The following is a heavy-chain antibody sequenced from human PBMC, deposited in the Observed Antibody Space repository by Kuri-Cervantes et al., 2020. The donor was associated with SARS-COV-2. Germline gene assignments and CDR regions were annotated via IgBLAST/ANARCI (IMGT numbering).Heavy chain of an antibody. D-gene: IGHD3-9*01. Sequence: GESLKISCAASGFTFSSYGMHWVRQAPGKGLEWVAFIRYDGSNKYYADSVKGRFTIYRDNSKNTLYLQMNSLRAEGTAVYYCAKAGGTIPPTADYWGQGTLVTVSS. CDR3: AKAGGTIPPTADY. CDR1: GFTFSSYG. J-gene: IGHJ4*02. CDR2: IRYDGSNK. V-gene: IGHV3-30*02.